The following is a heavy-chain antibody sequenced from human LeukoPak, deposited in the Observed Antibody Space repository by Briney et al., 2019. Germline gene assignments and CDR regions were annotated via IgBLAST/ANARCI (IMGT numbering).Heavy chain of an antibody. CDR2: IRYDGSNK. CDR3: AKKGSSTWYHFDY. Sequence: GGSLRLSCAASGFTFSNYGMHWVRQAPGKGLEWVAFIRYDGSNKNYADSVKGRFTISRDNSKNTLYLQMNSLRAEDTAVYYCAKKGSSTWYHFDYWGQGTPVTVSS. D-gene: IGHD6-13*01. CDR1: GFTFSNYG. J-gene: IGHJ4*02. V-gene: IGHV3-30*02.